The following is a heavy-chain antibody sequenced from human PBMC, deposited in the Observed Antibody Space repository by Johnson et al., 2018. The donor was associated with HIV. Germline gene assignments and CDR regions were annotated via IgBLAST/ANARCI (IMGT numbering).Heavy chain of an antibody. CDR3: AKLIEYHEDGWDAFDL. V-gene: IGHV3-30-3*02. J-gene: IGHJ3*01. D-gene: IGHD2-2*01. Sequence: QVQLVESGGGLIKPGGSLRLSCAASGFTFSSYAMHWVRQAPGKGLEWVAVISYDGSNKYYADSVKGRFTISRDNSKNTLYLQMNSLRTEDTAVYYCAKLIEYHEDGWDAFDLWGQGTMVTVSS. CDR2: ISYDGSNK. CDR1: GFTFSSYA.